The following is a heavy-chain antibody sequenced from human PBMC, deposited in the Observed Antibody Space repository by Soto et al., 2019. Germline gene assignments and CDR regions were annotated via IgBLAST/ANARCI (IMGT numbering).Heavy chain of an antibody. V-gene: IGHV1-18*01. CDR2: ISAHNGNT. D-gene: IGHD1-1*01. J-gene: IGHJ4*02. CDR1: GYTFTSYG. CDR3: ARGRYGDY. Sequence: QVHLVQSGAEVKKPGASVKVSCKASGYTFTSYGITWVRQAPGQGLEWMGWISAHNGNTDYAQKLXXXVXXPRDTSASTAYMELRSLRSDDTAVSYCARGRYGDYWGQGALVPVSS.